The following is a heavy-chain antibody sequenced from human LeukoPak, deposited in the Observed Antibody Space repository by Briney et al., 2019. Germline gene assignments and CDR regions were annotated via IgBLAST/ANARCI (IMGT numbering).Heavy chain of an antibody. V-gene: IGHV1-2*06. J-gene: IGHJ4*02. CDR3: ARAILWFGEWEDY. D-gene: IGHD3-10*01. CDR2: INPNSGGT. CDR1: GYTFTGYY. Sequence: GASVKVSCKASGYTFTGYYMHWVRQAPGQGLEWMGRINPNSGGTNYAQKFQGRVTMTGDTSISTAYMELSRLRSDDTAVYYCARAILWFGEWEDYWGQGTLVTVSS.